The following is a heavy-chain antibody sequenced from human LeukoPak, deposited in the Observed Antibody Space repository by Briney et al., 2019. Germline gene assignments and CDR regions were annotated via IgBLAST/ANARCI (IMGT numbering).Heavy chain of an antibody. CDR2: IYQSGNI. CDR1: GGSISSGGYY. Sequence: SQTLSLTCTVSGGSISSGGYYWSWIRQAPGKGLEWIGYIYQSGNIYYTPSLQSRVTISIDRSKNQFSLTLTSVTAADTAVYFCARDRMVAGVGTGWLDPWGQGTLVTVSS. V-gene: IGHV4-30-2*01. D-gene: IGHD6-13*01. CDR3: ARDRMVAGVGTGWLDP. J-gene: IGHJ5*02.